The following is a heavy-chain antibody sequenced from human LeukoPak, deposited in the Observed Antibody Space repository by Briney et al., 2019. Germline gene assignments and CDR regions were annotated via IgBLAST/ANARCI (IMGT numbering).Heavy chain of an antibody. CDR1: GGSICSGDYY. Sequence: PSQTLSLTCTVSGGSICSGDYYWSWIRQPPGKGLEWIGYIYYSGSTYYNPSLKSRVTISVDTSKNQFSLKLSSVTAADTAVYYCARGGMTTEGTFDYWGQGTLVTVSS. V-gene: IGHV4-30-4*08. CDR3: ARGGMTTEGTFDY. J-gene: IGHJ4*02. D-gene: IGHD4-17*01. CDR2: IYYSGST.